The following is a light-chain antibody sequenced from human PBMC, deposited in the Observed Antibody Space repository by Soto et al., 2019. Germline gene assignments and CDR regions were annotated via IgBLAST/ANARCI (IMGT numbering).Light chain of an antibody. CDR2: DTT. CDR1: TGAVTTGHY. V-gene: IGLV7-46*01. CDR3: LLSYNGPYV. Sequence: AVVTQEPSLTVSPGGTVTLTCGSSTGAVTTGHYPYWFQQKPGQAPRTLIYDTTNRHSWTPARFSGSLLGGKAALTLSGAQPEDEAEYYCLLSYNGPYVFGTGTKVTVL. J-gene: IGLJ1*01.